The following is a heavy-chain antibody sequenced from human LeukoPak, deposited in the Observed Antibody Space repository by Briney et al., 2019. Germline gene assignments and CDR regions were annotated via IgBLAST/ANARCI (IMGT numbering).Heavy chain of an antibody. V-gene: IGHV4-39*01. J-gene: IGHJ6*04. CDR3: ARRESGTMMEV. Sequence: SETLSLTCVVSGGSIITNDYWWGWIRQPPGKGLEWIGTIDHAGTTFYNVSLKSRVTISVDPSNNQFSLRLSSVTAADTAVYYCARRESGTMMEVWGKGTTVTISS. CDR1: GGSIITNDYW. D-gene: IGHD3-10*01. CDR2: IDHAGTT.